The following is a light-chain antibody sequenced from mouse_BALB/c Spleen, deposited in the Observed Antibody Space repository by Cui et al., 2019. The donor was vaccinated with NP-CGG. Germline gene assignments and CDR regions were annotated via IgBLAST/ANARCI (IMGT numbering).Light chain of an antibody. J-gene: IGLJ1*01. CDR2: GTN. CDR3: ALWYSNHWV. Sequence: QAVVPQESALTTSPGETVTLTCRSCTGAVTTSNYANWVQEKPDHLFTGLIGGTNNRAPGVPARFSGSLIGDKAALTITGAQTEDEAIYFCALWYSNHWVFGGGTKLTVL. CDR1: TGAVTTSNY. V-gene: IGLV1*01.